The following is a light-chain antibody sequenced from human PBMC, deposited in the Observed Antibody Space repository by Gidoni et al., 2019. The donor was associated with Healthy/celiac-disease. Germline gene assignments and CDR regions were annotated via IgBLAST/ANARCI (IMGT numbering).Light chain of an antibody. V-gene: IGKV3-20*01. CDR1: QSVSSSY. J-gene: IGKJ4*01. CDR2: GAS. Sequence: IVLPQSPRTLSLSPGERATLSCRASQSVSSSYLAWYQQKPGQAPRLLIYGASSRATGIPDRCSGSGSGTDFTLTISRLEPEDFAVYYCQQYGSSPLLTFGGGTKVEIK. CDR3: QQYGSSPLLT.